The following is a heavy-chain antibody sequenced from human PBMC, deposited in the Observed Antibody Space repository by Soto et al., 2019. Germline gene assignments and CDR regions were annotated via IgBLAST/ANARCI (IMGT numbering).Heavy chain of an antibody. Sequence: EVQLMESGGGLVQPGGSLRLSCAASGLTLSSYWMHWVRQAQGKGLVWVSRINGDGSETNYADSVKGRFTISRDNAKNTLYLQLNSLRAEDTAVYYCLRGNSGYGNFDQWGQGTRVTVSS. CDR1: GLTLSSYW. V-gene: IGHV3-74*01. D-gene: IGHD5-12*01. CDR2: INGDGSET. J-gene: IGHJ4*02. CDR3: LRGNSGYGNFDQ.